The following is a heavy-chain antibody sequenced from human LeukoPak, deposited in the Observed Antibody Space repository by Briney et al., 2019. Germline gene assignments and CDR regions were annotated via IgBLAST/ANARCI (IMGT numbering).Heavy chain of an antibody. CDR2: IYYSGST. CDR1: GGSISSYY. CDR3: ARRVPAAGRSLYYFDY. Sequence: SETLSLTCTVSGGSISSYYWSWIRQPPGKGLEWIGYIYYSGSTNYNPSLKSRVTISVDTSKNQFSLKLSSVTAADTAVYYCARRVPAAGRSLYYFDYWGQGTLVTVSS. V-gene: IGHV4-59*01. J-gene: IGHJ4*02. D-gene: IGHD6-13*01.